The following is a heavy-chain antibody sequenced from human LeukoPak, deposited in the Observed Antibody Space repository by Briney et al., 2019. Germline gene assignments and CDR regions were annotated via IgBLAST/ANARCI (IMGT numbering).Heavy chain of an antibody. V-gene: IGHV3-7*01. CDR2: IKQDGSEK. Sequence: TGGSLRLSCAASGFTFRSSWMTWVRQAPGKGLEWVANIKQDGSEKYYVDSVKGRFTISRDNAENSLYLQMNSLRAEDTAVYYCARALLSISASRGQGTLVTVSS. J-gene: IGHJ4*02. CDR3: ARALLSISAS. CDR1: GFTFRSSW. D-gene: IGHD3-3*02.